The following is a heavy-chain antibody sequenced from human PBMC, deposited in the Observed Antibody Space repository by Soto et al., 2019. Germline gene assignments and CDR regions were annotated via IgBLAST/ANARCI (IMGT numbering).Heavy chain of an antibody. CDR3: ARPKGSYSSGYYYFDY. Sequence: ASVKVSCKASGYTFTSYGISWVRQAPGQGLERIGWISAYNGNTNYAQKLQGRVTMTTDTSTNTAYMELRSLRSDDTAVFYCARPKGSYSSGYYYFDYWGQGTLVTVSS. V-gene: IGHV1-18*01. CDR1: GYTFTSYG. D-gene: IGHD6-19*01. J-gene: IGHJ4*02. CDR2: ISAYNGNT.